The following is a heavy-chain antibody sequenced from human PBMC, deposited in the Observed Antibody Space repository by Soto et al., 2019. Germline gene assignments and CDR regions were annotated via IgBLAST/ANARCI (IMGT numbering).Heavy chain of an antibody. CDR2: INTYNGNT. D-gene: IGHD4-17*01. Sequence: QVQLVQSGAEVKKPGASVKVSCKASGYTFTTYGISWVRQAPGQGLEWMGWINTYNGNTNSAPKLQGRVTMTTDTSTSTAYMELRSLRYDDTAVYYCARAGDYGDYVGRDYWGQGTLVTVSS. CDR3: ARAGDYGDYVGRDY. CDR1: GYTFTTYG. V-gene: IGHV1-18*01. J-gene: IGHJ4*02.